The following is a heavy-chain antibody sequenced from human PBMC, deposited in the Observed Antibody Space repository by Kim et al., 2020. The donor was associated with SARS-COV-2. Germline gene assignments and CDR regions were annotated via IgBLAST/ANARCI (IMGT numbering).Heavy chain of an antibody. CDR2: INPSGGST. CDR3: ARDILRTGIAVAGEYYYYYYGMDV. Sequence: ASVKVSCKASGYTFTSYYMHWVRQAPGQGLEWMGIINPSGGSTSYAQKFQGRVTMTRDTSTSTVYMELSSLRSEDTAVYYCARDILRTGIAVAGEYYYYYYGMDVWGQGTTVTVSS. D-gene: IGHD6-19*01. J-gene: IGHJ6*02. CDR1: GYTFTSYY. V-gene: IGHV1-46*01.